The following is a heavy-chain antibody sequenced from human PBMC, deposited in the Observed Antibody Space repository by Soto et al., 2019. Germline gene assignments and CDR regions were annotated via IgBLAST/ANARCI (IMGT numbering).Heavy chain of an antibody. V-gene: IGHV1-2*02. J-gene: IGHJ5*02. D-gene: IGHD5-12*01. CDR3: ARGGGRGYNELDP. CDR1: GYTFTAYY. Sequence: ASVKVSCKASGYTFTAYYMHWVRQAPGQGLEWMGWINPNSGGTYHAQNFQGRVTMTRDTSTTTAYMELASLRSDDTAVYYCARGGGRGYNELDPWGHGTLVNVS. CDR2: INPNSGGT.